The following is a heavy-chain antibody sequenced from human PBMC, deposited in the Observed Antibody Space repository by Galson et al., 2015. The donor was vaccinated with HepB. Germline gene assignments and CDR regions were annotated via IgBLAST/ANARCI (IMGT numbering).Heavy chain of an antibody. J-gene: IGHJ3*02. CDR2: IIPIFGTA. CDR1: GGTFSSYA. V-gene: IGHV1-69*13. D-gene: IGHD1-26*01. Sequence: SVKVSCKASGGTFSSYAISWVRQAPGQGLEWMGGIIPIFGTANYAQKFRGRVTITADESTSTAYMELSSLRSEDTAVYYCARGAPERIVGATGRVFAFDIWGQGTMVTVSS. CDR3: ARGAPERIVGATGRVFAFDI.